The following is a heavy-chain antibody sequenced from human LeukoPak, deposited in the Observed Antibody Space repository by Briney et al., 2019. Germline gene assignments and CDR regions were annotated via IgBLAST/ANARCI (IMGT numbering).Heavy chain of an antibody. Sequence: PSETLSLTCTVSGGSISSGSYYWSWIRQPPGKGLEWIGEINHSGSTNYNPSLKSRVTISVDTSKNQFSLKLSSVTAADTAVYYCAREVVSANWFDPWGQGTLVTVSS. V-gene: IGHV4-39*07. CDR3: AREVVSANWFDP. CDR1: GGSISSGSYY. CDR2: INHSGST. J-gene: IGHJ5*02.